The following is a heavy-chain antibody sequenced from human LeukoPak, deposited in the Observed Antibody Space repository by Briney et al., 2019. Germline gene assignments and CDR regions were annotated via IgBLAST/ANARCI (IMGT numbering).Heavy chain of an antibody. CDR1: GYTFTDYF. CDR3: ASLYCSSTSCPVH. CDR2: ISPSSGGT. V-gene: IGHV1-2*02. Sequence: GASVKVSCKASGYTFTDYFMHWVRQAPGQGLEWMGWISPSSGGTSYAQKFQGRVTMTRDTSISTAYMEVSGLRSDDTAVYYCASLYCSSTSCPVHWGQGTLVTVSS. D-gene: IGHD2-2*01. J-gene: IGHJ4*02.